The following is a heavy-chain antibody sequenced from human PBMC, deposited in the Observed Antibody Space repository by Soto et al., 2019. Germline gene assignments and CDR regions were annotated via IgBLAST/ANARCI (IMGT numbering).Heavy chain of an antibody. CDR3: ARTRDRMGGFDY. J-gene: IGHJ4*02. CDR1: GFTFSSYA. V-gene: IGHV3-30-3*01. Sequence: GGSLRLSCAASGFTFSSYAMHWVRQAPGKGLEWVAVISYDGSNKYYVDSVKGRFTISRDNSKNTLYPQMNSLRAEDTAVYYCARTRDRMGGFDYWGQGTLVTVSS. D-gene: IGHD3-16*01. CDR2: ISYDGSNK.